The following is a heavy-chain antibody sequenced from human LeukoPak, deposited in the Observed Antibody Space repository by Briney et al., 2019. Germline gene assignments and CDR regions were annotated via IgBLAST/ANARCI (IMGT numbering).Heavy chain of an antibody. D-gene: IGHD1/OR15-1a*01. CDR1: GFPFNSYV. Sequence: PGGSLRLSCAASGFPFNSYVMTWVRQAPGKGLEWVSVISGSGGLTYHADSVKGRFTISRDNSKNTLYLQMNSLRAEDTAIYYCARRLTGNRFDYWGQGTLVTVSS. J-gene: IGHJ4*02. CDR2: ISGSGGLT. V-gene: IGHV3-23*01. CDR3: ARRLTGNRFDY.